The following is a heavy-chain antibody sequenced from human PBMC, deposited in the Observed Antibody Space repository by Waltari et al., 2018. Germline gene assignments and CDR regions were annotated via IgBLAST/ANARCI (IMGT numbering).Heavy chain of an antibody. CDR1: GFTFSSYA. D-gene: IGHD6-13*01. CDR3: AKRVAAAARNWYFDL. Sequence: EVQLLESGGGLVQPGGSLRLSCAASGFTFSSYAMSWVRQAPGKGLEWVSAISGSGDSTYYADSVRGRFTISRDNSKNTLYLQMNSLRAEDTAVYYCAKRVAAAARNWYFDLWGRGTLVTVSS. CDR2: ISGSGDST. V-gene: IGHV3-23*01. J-gene: IGHJ2*01.